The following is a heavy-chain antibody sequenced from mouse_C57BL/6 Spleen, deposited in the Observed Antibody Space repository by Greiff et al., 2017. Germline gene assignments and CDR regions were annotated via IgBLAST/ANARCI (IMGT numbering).Heavy chain of an antibody. CDR3: ARCNLPIYYDYGDYFDY. Sequence: QVQLQQPGAELVKPGASVKLSCKASGYTFTSYWMHWVKQRPGRGLEWIGRIDPNSGGTKYNEKFKSKATLTVDKHSSTAYMQLSSLTSEDSAVYDCARCNLPIYYDYGDYFDYWGQGTTLTVSS. J-gene: IGHJ2*01. D-gene: IGHD2-4*01. V-gene: IGHV1-72*01. CDR1: GYTFTSYW. CDR2: IDPNSGGT.